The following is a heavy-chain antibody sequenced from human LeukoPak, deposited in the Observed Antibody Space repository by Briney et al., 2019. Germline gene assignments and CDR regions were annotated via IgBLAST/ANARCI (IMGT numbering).Heavy chain of an antibody. J-gene: IGHJ4*02. Sequence: GGSLSLSCTASGFILSDSGFDWVRQAPGKGLEWVAFLRYDGRSKYYLDAVKGRFTISRDNSKNTVYPQMDSLRPEDTAVYYCAIGVNYAFDDSGQGTLVTVSS. CDR1: GFILSDSG. CDR3: AIGVNYAFDD. CDR2: LRYDGRSK. V-gene: IGHV3-30*02. D-gene: IGHD1-7*01.